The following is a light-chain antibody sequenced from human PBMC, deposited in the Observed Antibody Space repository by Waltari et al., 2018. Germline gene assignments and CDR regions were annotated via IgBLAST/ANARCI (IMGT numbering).Light chain of an antibody. Sequence: SYELTQPHSVSVSPGPTATITCSGRNMGKTMVCWYQQKSGQSPVLIIYENDKRPAGIPERFSASNSGNKATLTISQTQATDEADYYCQALDIYSGFVFGPGTTVSVL. V-gene: IGLV3-1*01. CDR1: NMGKTM. CDR3: QALDIYSGFV. J-gene: IGLJ1*01. CDR2: END.